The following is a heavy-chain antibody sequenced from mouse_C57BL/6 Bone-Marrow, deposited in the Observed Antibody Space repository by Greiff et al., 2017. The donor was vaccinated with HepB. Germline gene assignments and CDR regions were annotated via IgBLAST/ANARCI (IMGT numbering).Heavy chain of an antibody. CDR2: ISDGGSYT. J-gene: IGHJ1*03. Sequence: EVHLVESGGGLVKPGGSLKLSCAASGFTFSSYAMSWVRQTPEKRLEWVATISDGGSYTYYPDNVKGRFTISRDNAKNNLYLQMSHLKSEETAMYYCARFYGNFDVWGTGTTVTVSS. CDR1: GFTFSSYA. CDR3: ARFYGNFDV. D-gene: IGHD2-1*01. V-gene: IGHV5-4*01.